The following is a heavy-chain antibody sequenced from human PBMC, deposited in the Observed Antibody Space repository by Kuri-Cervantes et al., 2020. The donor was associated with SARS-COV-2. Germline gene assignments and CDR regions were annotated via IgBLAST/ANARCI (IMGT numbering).Heavy chain of an antibody. CDR3: TRDAYHWNGFDY. Sequence: AGSLRLSCAVSGFIFSKYDMHWVRQAPGKGLVWVSVMSFNGVKKYYADSVKGRFTVSGDDSRNTLYLELSSLTAEDTAVYYCTRDAYHWNGFDYWGQGTPVTVSS. CDR1: GFIFSKYD. D-gene: IGHD1-1*01. J-gene: IGHJ4*02. V-gene: IGHV3-30*03. CDR2: MSFNGVKK.